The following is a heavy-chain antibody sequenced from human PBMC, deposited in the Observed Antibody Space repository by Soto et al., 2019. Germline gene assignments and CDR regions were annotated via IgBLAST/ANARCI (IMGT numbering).Heavy chain of an antibody. J-gene: IGHJ4*02. CDR1: GYTFTTYY. V-gene: IGHV1-46*01. CDR3: AREVVKSYGRGRAFDF. CDR2: INPSDGST. Sequence: AASVKVSCKASGYTFTTYYMHWVRQAPGQGLEWLGVINPSDGSTHYAQKFQGRVTMTRDTSTSTVYMELGSLRSEDTAVYSCAREVVKSYGRGRAFDFWGQGTLVTVSS. D-gene: IGHD5-18*01.